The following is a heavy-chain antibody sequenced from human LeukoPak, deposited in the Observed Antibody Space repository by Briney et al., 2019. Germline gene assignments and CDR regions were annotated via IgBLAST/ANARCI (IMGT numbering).Heavy chain of an antibody. J-gene: IGHJ3*02. D-gene: IGHD3-22*01. CDR3: AKGFYFDSSYDAFDI. Sequence: PGGSLRLSCAASGFTFSNYAMSWVRQAPGKGLEWVSTIGGTVISTYYADSVKGRFTISRDNSKNTLYLQMNSLRAEDTALFYCAKGFYFDSSYDAFDIWGQGTMVTVSS. CDR1: GFTFSNYA. CDR2: IGGTVIST. V-gene: IGHV3-23*01.